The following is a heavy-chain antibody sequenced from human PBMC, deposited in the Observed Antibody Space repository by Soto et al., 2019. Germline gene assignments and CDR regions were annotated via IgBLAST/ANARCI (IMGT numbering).Heavy chain of an antibody. CDR2: IYYSGST. CDR1: GGSISSYY. CDR3: ARVIGYSSSSGWFDP. D-gene: IGHD6-6*01. J-gene: IGHJ5*02. V-gene: IGHV4-59*01. Sequence: ETLSLTCTVSGGSISSYYWSWIRQPPGKGLEWIGYIYYSGSTNYNPSLKSRVTISVDTSKNQFSLKLSSVTAADTAVYYCARVIGYSSSSGWFDPWGQGTLVTVSS.